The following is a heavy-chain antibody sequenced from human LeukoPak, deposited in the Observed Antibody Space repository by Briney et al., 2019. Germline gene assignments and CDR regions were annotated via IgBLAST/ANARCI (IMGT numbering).Heavy chain of an antibody. J-gene: IGHJ3*02. D-gene: IGHD4-17*01. V-gene: IGHV4-4*02. CDR2: IFHSGRV. Sequence: PSGTLSLTCDVSGDSISTPHWWSWVRQPPGKGLEWIGEIFHSGRVNYIPSLQSRVTISLDKSKNQISLEVNSVTAADTAVHYCARLSADYGYYGPHDAFDIWGQGTLVAVSS. CDR1: GDSISTPHW. CDR3: ARLSADYGYYGPHDAFDI.